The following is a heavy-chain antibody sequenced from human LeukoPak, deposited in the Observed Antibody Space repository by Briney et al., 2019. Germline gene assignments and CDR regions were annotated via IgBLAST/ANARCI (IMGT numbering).Heavy chain of an antibody. CDR2: IYHSGTT. Sequence: PSETLSLTCAVSGGSISSGGYSWRWIRQPPGKGLEWIGYIYHSGTTYYNPSLKSRVTISVDKSKSLFSLKLTSVTAADTAVYYCARERNGMDVWGQGTTVTVCS. CDR3: ARERNGMDV. V-gene: IGHV4-30-2*01. CDR1: GGSISSGGYS. J-gene: IGHJ6*02.